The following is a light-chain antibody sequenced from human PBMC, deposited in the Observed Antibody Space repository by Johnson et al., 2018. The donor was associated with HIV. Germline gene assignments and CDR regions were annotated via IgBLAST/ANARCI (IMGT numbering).Light chain of an antibody. J-gene: IGLJ1*01. CDR2: DNN. CDR3: GTWDSSLSAGRV. CDR1: SSNIGNNY. V-gene: IGLV1-51*01. Sequence: QSVLTQPPSVSAAPGQKVTISCSGSSSNIGNNYVSWYQQVPGAAPKLLIYDNNRRPSGIPARSSSSKSGTSATLGITGLQTADEADYYCGTWDSSLSAGRVFGTGTKVTVL.